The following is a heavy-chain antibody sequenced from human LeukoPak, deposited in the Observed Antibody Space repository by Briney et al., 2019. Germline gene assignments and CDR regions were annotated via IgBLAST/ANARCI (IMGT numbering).Heavy chain of an antibody. CDR3: AKPSGSWDDVYFDY. J-gene: IGHJ4*02. V-gene: IGHV3-7*03. CDR1: GFTFGSHW. D-gene: IGHD6-13*01. Sequence: PGGCLRLACAASGFTFGSHWMGSVRQAPGKGLGWVAKIKQDGSEKYYVDSVKGRFTISRDNSKNTLYLQMNSLRAEDTAVYYCAKPSGSWDDVYFDYWGQGTLVTVSS. CDR2: IKQDGSEK.